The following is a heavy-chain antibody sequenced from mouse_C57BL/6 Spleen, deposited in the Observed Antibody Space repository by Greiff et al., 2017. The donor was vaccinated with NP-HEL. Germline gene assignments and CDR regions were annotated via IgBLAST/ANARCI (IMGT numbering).Heavy chain of an antibody. V-gene: IGHV1-53*01. J-gene: IGHJ4*01. Sequence: QVQLQQPGTELVKPGASVKLSCKASGYTFTSYWMHWVKQRPGQGLEWIGNINPSNGGTNYNEKFKSKATLTVDKSSSTAYMQLSSLTSEDSAVYYCARESLYGSSYYYAMDYWGQGTSVTVSS. CDR3: ARESLYGSSYYYAMDY. CDR1: GYTFTSYW. D-gene: IGHD1-1*01. CDR2: INPSNGGT.